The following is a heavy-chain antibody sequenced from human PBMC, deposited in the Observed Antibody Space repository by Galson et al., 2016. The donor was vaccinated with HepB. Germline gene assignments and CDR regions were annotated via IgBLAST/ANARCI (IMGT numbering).Heavy chain of an antibody. CDR1: GGSISSGGYY. CDR2: IYYSGST. V-gene: IGHV4-31*03. Sequence: TLSLTCTVSGGSISSGGYYWSWIRQHPGKGLEWIGYIYYSGSTYYNPSLKSRVTMSVDTSENQFSLKLSSVTAADTAVYYCARVVRSYYGSGSYLYYFDYWGQGTPVTVSS. D-gene: IGHD3-10*01. CDR3: ARVVRSYYGSGSYLYYFDY. J-gene: IGHJ4*02.